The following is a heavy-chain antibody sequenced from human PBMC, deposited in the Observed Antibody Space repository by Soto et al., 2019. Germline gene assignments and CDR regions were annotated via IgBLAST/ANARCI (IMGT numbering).Heavy chain of an antibody. V-gene: IGHV3-21*01. CDR2: IGTRGDI. J-gene: IGHJ6*02. CDR1: GFTFSRYS. Sequence: LRLSCAGSGFTFSRYSMNWVRQAPGKGLEWVASIGTRGDIYYAESVKGRLTISRDNAKNSLSLEMDSLRVEDTGVYYCAREETAWPLAYGLDVWGQGTTVTVSS. CDR3: AREETAWPLAYGLDV. D-gene: IGHD2-21*02.